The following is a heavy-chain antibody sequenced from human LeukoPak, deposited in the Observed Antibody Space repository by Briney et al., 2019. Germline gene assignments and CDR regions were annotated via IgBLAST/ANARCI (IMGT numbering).Heavy chain of an antibody. Sequence: SETLSLTCTVSGGSISSYYWSWIRQPAGKGLEWIGRIYTSGSTNYNPSLKSRVTMSVDTSKNQFSLKLSSVTAADTAVYYCARVYDFWSGYYNGAFDIWGQGTMVTVSS. D-gene: IGHD3-3*01. V-gene: IGHV4-4*07. J-gene: IGHJ3*02. CDR3: ARVYDFWSGYYNGAFDI. CDR2: IYTSGST. CDR1: GGSISSYY.